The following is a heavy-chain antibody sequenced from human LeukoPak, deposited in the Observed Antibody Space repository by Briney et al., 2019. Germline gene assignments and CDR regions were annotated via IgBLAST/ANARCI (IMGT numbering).Heavy chain of an antibody. CDR3: ARVSFCPRCHFDY. J-gene: IGHJ4*02. CDR2: ISPDGSSA. Sequence: GRSLRLSCAAAGFSFSSYWMHSVRHAPGKGLVWVARISPDGSSALSADSVRGRFTISRDNADNTLYLQLNSLRAEDTAVYYCARVSFCPRCHFDYWGQGTLVTVSS. CDR1: GFSFSSYW. V-gene: IGHV3-74*03. D-gene: IGHD2/OR15-2a*01.